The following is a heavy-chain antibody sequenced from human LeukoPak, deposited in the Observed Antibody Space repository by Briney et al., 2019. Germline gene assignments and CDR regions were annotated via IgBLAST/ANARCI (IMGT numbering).Heavy chain of an antibody. CDR2: ISGSGGST. D-gene: IGHD1-1*01. V-gene: IGHV3-23*01. Sequence: GGSLRLSCAASGFTFSSYAMTWVRQAPGKGLEWVSGISGSGGSTYYADSVKGRFTISRDNSKNTLYLQMNSLRADDTAVYYCAKERQLEPFDCWGQGTLVTVSS. J-gene: IGHJ4*02. CDR1: GFTFSSYA. CDR3: AKERQLEPFDC.